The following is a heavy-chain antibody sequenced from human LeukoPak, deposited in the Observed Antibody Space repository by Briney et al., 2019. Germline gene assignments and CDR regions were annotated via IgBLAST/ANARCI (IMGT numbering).Heavy chain of an antibody. V-gene: IGHV1-46*01. CDR3: ARVSIAAAGTDDY. J-gene: IGHJ4*02. CDR1: GYTFTSYY. D-gene: IGHD6-13*01. Sequence: GASVKVSCKASGYTFTSYYMHWVRQAPGQGLKWMGIINPSGGSTSYAQKFQGRVTMTRDTSTSTVYMGLSSLRSEDTAVYYCARVSIAAAGTDDYWGQGTLVTVSS. CDR2: INPSGGST.